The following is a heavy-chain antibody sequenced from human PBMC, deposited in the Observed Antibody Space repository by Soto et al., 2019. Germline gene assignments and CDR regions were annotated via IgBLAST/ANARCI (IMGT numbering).Heavy chain of an antibody. Sequence: GESLKISCQCSGYNFAGYWIAWVRHMPGKGLELLGTMYLSDSHTSYRPASQGEVTTSDHKSLSSNSVKGRSPRASDTAMCHCARGRVSNPAFDSWGQGALVTVSS. CDR3: ARGRVSNPAFDS. CDR2: MYLSDSHT. J-gene: IGHJ4*02. V-gene: IGHV5-51*01. CDR1: GYNFAGYW.